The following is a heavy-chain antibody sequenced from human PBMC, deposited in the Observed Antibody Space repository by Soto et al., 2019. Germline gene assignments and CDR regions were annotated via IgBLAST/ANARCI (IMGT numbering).Heavy chain of an antibody. J-gene: IGHJ4*02. CDR2: IYYTGRI. CDR3: ARATMVRGVITPPFDY. CDR1: GGSISSYY. Sequence: SSETLSLTCTVSGGSISSYYWGWIRQPPGKGPEWIGYIYYTGRINYNPSLKSRVTISVDTSKNQFSLKLSSVTAADTAVYYCARATMVRGVITPPFDYWGQGTLVTVSS. D-gene: IGHD3-10*01. V-gene: IGHV4-59*01.